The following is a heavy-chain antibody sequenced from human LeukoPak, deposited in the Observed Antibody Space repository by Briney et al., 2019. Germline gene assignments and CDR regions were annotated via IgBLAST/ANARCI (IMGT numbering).Heavy chain of an antibody. J-gene: IGHJ4*02. V-gene: IGHV1-18*01. CDR3: ARDPDYLNLLY. CDR1: GYTFTSYG. CDR2: ISAYNGNT. Sequence: GALVKVSCKASGYTFTSYGISWVRQAPGQGLEWVGWISAYNGNTNSAQNLQGRVTMTTDTSTSTAYMELRSLRSDDTAVYYCARDPDYLNLLYWGQGTLVTVSS. D-gene: IGHD5-12*01.